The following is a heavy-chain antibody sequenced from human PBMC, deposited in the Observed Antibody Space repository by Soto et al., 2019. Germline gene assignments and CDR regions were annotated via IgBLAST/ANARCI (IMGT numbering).Heavy chain of an antibody. CDR3: ARSQGSSTSLEIYYYYYYGMDV. J-gene: IGHJ6*02. Sequence: QVQLVQSGAEVKKPGSSVKVSCKASGGTFSSNAISWVRQAPGQGLEWMGGIIPISGTANYAQKFQGRVTITPDESTSTAYMELSSLRSEVTAVYYCARSQGSSTSLEIYYYYYYGMDVWGQGTTVTVSS. D-gene: IGHD2-2*01. CDR2: IIPISGTA. CDR1: GGTFSSNA. V-gene: IGHV1-69*01.